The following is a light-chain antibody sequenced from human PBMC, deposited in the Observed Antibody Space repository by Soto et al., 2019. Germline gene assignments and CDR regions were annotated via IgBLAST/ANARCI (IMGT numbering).Light chain of an antibody. Sequence: EIVLRQSPATLALCPGERATLSCRASQSVSSYLAWYQQKPGQAPRLLIYDASNRATGIPARFSGSGSGTDFTLTISSLEPEDFSVYYCQQRSNWLTFGGGTKVDIK. CDR2: DAS. CDR3: QQRSNWLT. V-gene: IGKV3-11*01. CDR1: QSVSSY. J-gene: IGKJ4*01.